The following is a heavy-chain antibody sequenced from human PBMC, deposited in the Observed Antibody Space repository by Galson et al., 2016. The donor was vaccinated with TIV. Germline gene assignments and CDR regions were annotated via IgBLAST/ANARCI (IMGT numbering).Heavy chain of an antibody. CDR2: IYHSGST. V-gene: IGHV4-31*03. J-gene: IGHJ4*02. CDR3: ARDQDSGAYFDY. CDR1: GGSISSNGIF. D-gene: IGHD2-15*01. Sequence: TLSLTCTVSGGSISSNGIFWSWIRQHPGKGLEWIGYIYHSGSTHSNPSPKSRVAMSVDTSKNQFSLTLTSVPAADTAVYYCARDQDSGAYFDYWGQGTLVTVSS.